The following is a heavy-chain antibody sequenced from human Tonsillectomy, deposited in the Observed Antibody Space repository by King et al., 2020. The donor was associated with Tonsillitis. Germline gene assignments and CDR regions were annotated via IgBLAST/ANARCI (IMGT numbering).Heavy chain of an antibody. J-gene: IGHJ3*02. D-gene: IGHD2-15*01. V-gene: IGHV4-59*08. Sequence: QLQESGPGLVKPSETLSLTCTVSGGSISSYYWSWIRQPPGKGLEWIGYIYYSGSTNYNPSLKSRVTISVDTSKNQFSLKLRSVTAAATAVYYCARHRDYWDAFDIWGQGTMVTVSS. CDR2: IYYSGST. CDR1: GGSISSYY. CDR3: ARHRDYWDAFDI.